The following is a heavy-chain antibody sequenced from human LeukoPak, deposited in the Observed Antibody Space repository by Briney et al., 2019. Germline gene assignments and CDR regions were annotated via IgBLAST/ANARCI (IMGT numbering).Heavy chain of an antibody. Sequence: SETLSLTCTVSGASISTYYWSWIRQPAGKGLEWIGRLHTTGSTNYNPSLKSRVTMSVDTSKNQFSLRLSSVTAADTAVYYCARDKGSERWLQFDYWGQGTLVTVSS. V-gene: IGHV4-4*07. CDR1: GASISTYY. D-gene: IGHD5-24*01. J-gene: IGHJ4*02. CDR3: ARDKGSERWLQFDY. CDR2: LHTTGST.